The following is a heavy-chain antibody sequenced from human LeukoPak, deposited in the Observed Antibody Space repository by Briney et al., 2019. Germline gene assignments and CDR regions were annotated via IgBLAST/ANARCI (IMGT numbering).Heavy chain of an antibody. CDR1: GYTFTNYD. V-gene: IGHV1-18*01. CDR2: ISTYNGNT. CDR3: AREGIRIAAAGTIDY. Sequence: ASVKDSCKASGYTFTNYDINWVRQATGQGLEWMGWISTYNGNTNYAQKLQDRVTMTTDTSTSTAYMELRSLRSDDTAMCYCAREGIRIAAAGTIDYWGQGTLVTVSS. D-gene: IGHD6-13*01. J-gene: IGHJ4*02.